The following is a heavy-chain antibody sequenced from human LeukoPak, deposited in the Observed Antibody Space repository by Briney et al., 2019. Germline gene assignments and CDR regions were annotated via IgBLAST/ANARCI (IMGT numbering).Heavy chain of an antibody. Sequence: ASVKVSCKTSGYTFTGYYMHWVRQAPGQGLEWMGWINPNSGDTNYAEKFQGRVTMTRDTSISTAYMDLRRLRSDDTAVYYCARDYSSSSGYFDYWGQGTLVTVSS. J-gene: IGHJ4*02. D-gene: IGHD6-6*01. V-gene: IGHV1-2*02. CDR1: GYTFTGYY. CDR3: ARDYSSSSGYFDY. CDR2: INPNSGDT.